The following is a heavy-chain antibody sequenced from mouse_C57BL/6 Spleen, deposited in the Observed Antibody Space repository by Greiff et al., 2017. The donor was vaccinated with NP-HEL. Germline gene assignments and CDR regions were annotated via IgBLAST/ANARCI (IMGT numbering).Heavy chain of an antibody. CDR1: GYSITSDY. D-gene: IGHD1-1*01. V-gene: IGHV3-8*01. CDR2: ISYSGST. CDR3: ARSYYYGSTWYVDV. Sequence: DVQLQESGPGLAKPSQTLSLTCSVTGYSITSDYWNWIRKFPGNKLEYMGYISYSGSTYYNPSLKSRISITRDTSKNKYNMQLNSVTTEDTATYYCARSYYYGSTWYVDVWGTGTTVTVSS. J-gene: IGHJ1*03.